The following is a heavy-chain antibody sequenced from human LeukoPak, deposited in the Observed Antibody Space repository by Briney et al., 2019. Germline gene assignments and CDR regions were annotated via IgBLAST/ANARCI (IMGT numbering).Heavy chain of an antibody. Sequence: KTGGSLRLSCAASGFSFNTYSMNWVRQAPGKGLEWVSSISSSTSYIYYADSVKGRFTISRDNAKNSLYLQMNSLRAEETAVYYCAKDYGGNIPDALHIWGQGTMVTVSS. V-gene: IGHV3-21*01. CDR2: ISSSTSYI. D-gene: IGHD4-23*01. CDR1: GFSFNTYS. CDR3: AKDYGGNIPDALHI. J-gene: IGHJ3*02.